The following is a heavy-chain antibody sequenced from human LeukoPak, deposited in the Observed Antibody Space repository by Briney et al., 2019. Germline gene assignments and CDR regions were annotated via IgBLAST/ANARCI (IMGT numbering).Heavy chain of an antibody. D-gene: IGHD3-10*01. Sequence: PSETLSLTCAVSGGSISSDRYYWGWIRQPPGKGLEWIGNIYYSGTTYYNPSLRSRVTISVDMSKNQFSLKLSSVTAADTAVYYCARRRRITMVRGVSKPSYYYYMDVWAKGTTVTISS. CDR3: ARRRRITMVRGVSKPSYYYYMDV. CDR1: GGSISSDRYY. V-gene: IGHV4-39*07. CDR2: IYYSGTT. J-gene: IGHJ6*03.